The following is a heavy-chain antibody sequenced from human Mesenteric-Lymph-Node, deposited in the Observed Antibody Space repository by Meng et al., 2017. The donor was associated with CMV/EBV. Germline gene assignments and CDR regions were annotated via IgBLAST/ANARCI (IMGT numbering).Heavy chain of an antibody. Sequence: QLQLQESVPGLVKPSETLSLSCIVSGDSISNSTYYWTWIRQPPGKGLEWIGSAHHSGTTYYNPSLKGRLTISVDTSANLFSLRLTTVTAADTATYYCARRGNYDSDYSEYWGQGTLVTVSS. J-gene: IGHJ4*02. CDR2: AHHSGTT. D-gene: IGHD3-22*01. CDR3: ARRGNYDSDYSEY. CDR1: GDSISNSTYY. V-gene: IGHV4-39*01.